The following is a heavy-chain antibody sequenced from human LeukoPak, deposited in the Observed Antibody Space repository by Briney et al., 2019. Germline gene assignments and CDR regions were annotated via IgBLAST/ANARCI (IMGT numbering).Heavy chain of an antibody. D-gene: IGHD6-13*01. J-gene: IGHJ4*02. Sequence: GRSLRLSCAASGFTFSSYAMHWVRQAPGKGLEWVAVISYDGSNKYYADSVKGRFTISRDNSKNTLYLQMNSLRAEDTAVYYCAKIVEIAAAGTGDYWGQGTLVTVSS. V-gene: IGHV3-30-3*02. CDR3: AKIVEIAAAGTGDY. CDR2: ISYDGSNK. CDR1: GFTFSSYA.